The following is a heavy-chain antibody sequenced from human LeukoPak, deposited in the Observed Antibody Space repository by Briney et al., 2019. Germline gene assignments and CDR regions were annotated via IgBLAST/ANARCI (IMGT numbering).Heavy chain of an antibody. CDR3: ARGYSGSYRVDY. CDR1: GFTFSSYA. V-gene: IGHV3-74*01. D-gene: IGHD1-26*01. Sequence: GSLRLSCAASGFTFSSYAMSWVRQAPGKGLVWVSRINPDGSTTNYADSVMGRFTISRDNAKNTLYLQMNSLRAEDTAVYYCARGYSGSYRVDYWGQGTLVTVSS. CDR2: INPDGSTT. J-gene: IGHJ4*02.